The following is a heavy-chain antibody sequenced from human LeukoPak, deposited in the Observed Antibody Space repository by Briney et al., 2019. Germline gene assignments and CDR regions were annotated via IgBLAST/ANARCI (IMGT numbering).Heavy chain of an antibody. CDR3: AKGGVETYGGVSFFDY. CDR2: ISGSAGST. V-gene: IGHV3-23*01. D-gene: IGHD4-23*01. J-gene: IGHJ4*02. Sequence: PGGSLRLSCAASGFTFSNYAMSWVRQAPGKGLEWVSGISGSAGSTYYADSVKGRFTISRDKSKDTLFLQMSSLRVEDTAIYYCAKGGVETYGGVSFFDYWGQGTLVTVSS. CDR1: GFTFSNYA.